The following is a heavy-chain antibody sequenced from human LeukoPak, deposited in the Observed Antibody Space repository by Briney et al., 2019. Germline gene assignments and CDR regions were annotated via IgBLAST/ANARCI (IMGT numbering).Heavy chain of an antibody. CDR3: ARVRYRLAESYIDY. Sequence: ASVKVSCKASGYTFTGYYMHWVRQAPGQGLEWMGWINPNSGGTNYAQKFQGRVTMTRDTSISTSYMELSRLRSDDTAVYYCARVRYRLAESYIDYWGQGTLVTVSS. V-gene: IGHV1-2*02. D-gene: IGHD3-16*01. CDR2: INPNSGGT. CDR1: GYTFTGYY. J-gene: IGHJ4*02.